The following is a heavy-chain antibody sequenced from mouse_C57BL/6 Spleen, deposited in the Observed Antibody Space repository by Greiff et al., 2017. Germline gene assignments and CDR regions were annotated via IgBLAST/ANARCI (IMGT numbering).Heavy chain of an antibody. CDR3: ARSGRQLRHLDY. CDR1: GYTFTSYW. Sequence: QVQLQQPGAELVKPGASVKLSCKASGYTFTSYWMHWVKQRPGQGLEWIGNVNPSNGGTNYNEKFKSKATLTVDKSSSTAYMQLSGLTSEDSAVYYCARSGRQLRHLDYWGQGTTLTVSS. D-gene: IGHD3-2*02. CDR2: VNPSNGGT. J-gene: IGHJ2*01. V-gene: IGHV1-53*01.